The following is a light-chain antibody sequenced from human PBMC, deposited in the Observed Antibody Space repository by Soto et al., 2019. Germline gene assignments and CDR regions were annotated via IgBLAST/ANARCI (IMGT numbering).Light chain of an antibody. V-gene: IGKV3-20*01. CDR3: QHYGTAWT. CDR2: TAS. J-gene: IGKJ1*01. CDR1: QSVGGNY. Sequence: VLWQSKGSQCLSQGASAALSCRPSQSVGGNYLAWYQHKPGQAPRLLIYTASSRAPGVPDRFSGSGSGTDLVLRFSKPGPEDFAVYDCQHYGTAWTFGQGTKVDI.